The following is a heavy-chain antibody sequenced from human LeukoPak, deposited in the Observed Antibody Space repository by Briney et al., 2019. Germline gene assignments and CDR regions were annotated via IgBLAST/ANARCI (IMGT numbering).Heavy chain of an antibody. J-gene: IGHJ4*02. Sequence: GGSLRLSCAASGFTFSDYYMSWVRQAPGKGLEWVAYISSTSNTIYYTDSLKGRFTISRDNAKTSLYLQMNSLGAEDTAVYYCARGESNYFGSKYLDYWGQGTLVTVSS. CDR2: ISSTSNTI. CDR1: GFTFSDYY. V-gene: IGHV3-11*01. D-gene: IGHD3-10*01. CDR3: ARGESNYFGSKYLDY.